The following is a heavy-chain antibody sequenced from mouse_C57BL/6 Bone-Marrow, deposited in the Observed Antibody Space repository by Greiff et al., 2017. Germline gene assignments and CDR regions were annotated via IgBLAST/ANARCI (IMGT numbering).Heavy chain of an antibody. D-gene: IGHD2-3*01. Sequence: VQLQQPGAELVKPGASVKMSCTASGFTFTTYCITWVKQRPGQGLEWIGDIYPGSCSTKSTEKFQSKATLTVATSSNTAYLQLNSLTSGGSAVYYCARRGGWPDVDYWGQGTTLTVSS. CDR3: ARRGGWPDVDY. CDR1: GFTFTTYC. J-gene: IGHJ2*01. V-gene: IGHV1-55*01. CDR2: IYPGSCST.